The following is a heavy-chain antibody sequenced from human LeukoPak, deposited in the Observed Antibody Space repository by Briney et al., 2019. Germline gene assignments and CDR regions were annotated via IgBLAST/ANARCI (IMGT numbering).Heavy chain of an antibody. V-gene: IGHV4-39*01. J-gene: IGHJ3*02. CDR2: IYYSGST. CDR3: ARPYLSKDIVVVPAATVMGSFDAFDI. Sequence: PSETLSLTCTVSGGSISSSSYYWGWLRQPPGRGREWFGSIYYSGSTYYNPSLKSRVTISVDTSKNQFSLKLSSVTAADTAVYYCARPYLSKDIVVVPAATVMGSFDAFDIWGQGTMVTVSS. CDR1: GGSISSSSYY. D-gene: IGHD2-2*01.